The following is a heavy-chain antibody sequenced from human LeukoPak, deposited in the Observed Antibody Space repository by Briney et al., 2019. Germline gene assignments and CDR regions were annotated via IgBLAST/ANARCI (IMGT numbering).Heavy chain of an antibody. CDR3: ARAVARSWYITN. D-gene: IGHD6-13*01. V-gene: IGHV4-59*01. CDR2: IYCSGST. CDR1: GGSISPYY. J-gene: IGHJ4*02. Sequence: SETLSLTCNISGGSISPYYWSWIRQPPGKGLEWIGYIYCSGSTNYNPSLKSRVTISVDTSKNQFSLKLSSVTAADTAVYYCARAVARSWYITNWGQGTLVTVSS.